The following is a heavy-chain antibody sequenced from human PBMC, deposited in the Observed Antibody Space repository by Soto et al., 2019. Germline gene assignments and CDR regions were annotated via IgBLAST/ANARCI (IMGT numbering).Heavy chain of an antibody. CDR2: IYSGGST. CDR3: ARDQGGAGYDDAFDI. Sequence: GGSLRLSCAASGFTVSSNYMSWVRQAPGKGLEWVSVIYSGGSTYYADSVKGRFTISRDNSKNTLYLQMNSLRAEDTAVYYCARDQGGAGYDDAFDIWGQGTMVTVSS. J-gene: IGHJ3*02. CDR1: GFTVSSNY. D-gene: IGHD3-9*01. V-gene: IGHV3-66*01.